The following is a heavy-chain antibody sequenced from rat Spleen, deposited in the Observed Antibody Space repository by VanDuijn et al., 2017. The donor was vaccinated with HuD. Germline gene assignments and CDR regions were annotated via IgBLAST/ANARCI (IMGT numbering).Heavy chain of an antibody. V-gene: IGHV5-46*01. D-gene: IGHD4-6*01. CDR2: IGSSGGSI. CDR1: GFTFSTFP. Sequence: EVQPVESGGGLVQPGRSMKLSCAASGFTFSTFPMAWVRQAPTKGLEWVATIGSSGGSIFYRDSVKGRFTIYRDIAKSTLYLQMNNLRSEDTATYYCTRGTYFRHWGQGVKVTVSS. J-gene: IGHJ2*01. CDR3: TRGTYFRH.